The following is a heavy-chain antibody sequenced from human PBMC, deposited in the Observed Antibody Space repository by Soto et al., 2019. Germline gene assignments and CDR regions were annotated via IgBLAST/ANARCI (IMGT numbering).Heavy chain of an antibody. Sequence: GGSLRLSCASSGFTFSGYNMIWVRQAPGKGLECLSYISSGGSPVNYAVSVRGRFTISRDNAKNSLYLQMNSLRDEDTAVFYCARVNCCGLDHYYDMDVWGKGITVTVSS. V-gene: IGHV3-48*02. CDR2: ISSGGSPV. J-gene: IGHJ6*03. D-gene: IGHD2-21*01. CDR1: GFTFSGYN. CDR3: ARVNCCGLDHYYDMDV.